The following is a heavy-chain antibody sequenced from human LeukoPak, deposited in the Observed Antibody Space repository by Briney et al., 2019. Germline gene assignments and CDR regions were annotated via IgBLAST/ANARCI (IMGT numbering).Heavy chain of an antibody. V-gene: IGHV4-39*01. CDR1: GASLARDMYH. CDR2: IYYDGST. J-gene: IGHJ1*01. Sequence: PSETLSLTCTVSGASLARDMYHWGWVRQSPGKGLEWLGTIYYDGSTFYSPSFKSRVTISINASKKQLSLNLASVTAADTAVYFCARRMSPGGYFPHWGQGTLVTVSS. CDR3: ARRMSPGGYFPH. D-gene: IGHD4-23*01.